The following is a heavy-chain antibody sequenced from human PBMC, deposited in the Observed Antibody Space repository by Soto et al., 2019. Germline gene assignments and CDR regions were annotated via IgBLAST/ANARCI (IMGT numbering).Heavy chain of an antibody. V-gene: IGHV3-23*01. Sequence: GGSLRLSCAASGFTFSSYAMSWVRQAPGKGLEWVSSFSGTNSNTYYAASVKGRFTISRDNSKNTLYLQMNSLRVEDTAVYHCAKGQKWELPLDSWGQGTQVTVS. CDR3: AKGQKWELPLDS. CDR2: FSGTNSNT. D-gene: IGHD1-26*01. J-gene: IGHJ4*02. CDR1: GFTFSSYA.